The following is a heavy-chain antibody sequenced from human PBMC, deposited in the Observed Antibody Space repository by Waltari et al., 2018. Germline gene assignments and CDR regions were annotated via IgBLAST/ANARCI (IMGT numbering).Heavy chain of an antibody. CDR1: GYTFTAYY. CDR3: ATGSPKDPAFDY. CDR2: VDPEDGET. V-gene: IGHV1-69-2*01. Sequence: EVQLVQSGAEVKKPGATVKISCKVSGYTFTAYYMYWVQQAPGKGLEWMGLVDPEDGETMYAEKFQGRITITADTSTDTAYVELSGLRSEDTAVYYCATGSPKDPAFDYWGQGTLVTVSS. J-gene: IGHJ4*02.